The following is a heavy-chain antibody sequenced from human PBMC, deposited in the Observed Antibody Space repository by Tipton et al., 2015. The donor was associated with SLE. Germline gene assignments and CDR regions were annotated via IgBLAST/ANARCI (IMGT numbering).Heavy chain of an antibody. V-gene: IGHV4-4*07. J-gene: IGHJ3*01. Sequence: TLSLTCTVSGGSISGYYWSWIRQPAGKGLEWIGRVYSSGSTIYNPSIKSRITLSLDTSKNQFYLRVNSVTAADTAVYYCARENVAADGALDVWGQGTMVTVSS. CDR2: VYSSGST. CDR3: ARENVAADGALDV. CDR1: GGSISGYY. D-gene: IGHD6-13*01.